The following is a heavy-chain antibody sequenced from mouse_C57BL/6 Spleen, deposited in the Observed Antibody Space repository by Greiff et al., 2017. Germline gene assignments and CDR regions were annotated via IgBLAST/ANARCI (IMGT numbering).Heavy chain of an antibody. D-gene: IGHD1-1*01. V-gene: IGHV1-54*01. CDR3: ARDDSNYFDY. J-gene: IGHJ2*01. CDR1: GYAFTNYL. Sequence: QVQLQQSGAELVRPGTSVKVSCKASGYAFTNYLIEWVKQRPGQGLEWIGVINPGSGGTNYNEKFKGKATLTADKSSSTAYMQLSSLTSEDSAVYFCARDDSNYFDYWGQGTTLTVSS. CDR2: INPGSGGT.